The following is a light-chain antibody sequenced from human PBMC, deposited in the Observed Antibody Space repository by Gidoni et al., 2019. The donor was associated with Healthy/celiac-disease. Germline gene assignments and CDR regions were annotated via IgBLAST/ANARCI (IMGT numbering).Light chain of an antibody. J-gene: IGKJ3*01. Sequence: DIHMTQSPSSLSASVGDRVTITCQASQDISNYLNWYQQKPGKAPKLLIYDASNLETGVPSRFSGSGSGTDFTFTISSLQPEDIATYYCQQYDNLPATFGPGTKVDIK. V-gene: IGKV1-33*01. CDR1: QDISNY. CDR2: DAS. CDR3: QQYDNLPAT.